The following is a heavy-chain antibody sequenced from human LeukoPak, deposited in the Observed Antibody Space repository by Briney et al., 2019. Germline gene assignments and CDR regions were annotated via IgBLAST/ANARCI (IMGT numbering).Heavy chain of an antibody. CDR3: ARSKLTRYYYYGMDV. CDR2: IKQDGSEK. V-gene: IGHV3-7*01. J-gene: IGHJ6*02. Sequence: GGSLRLPCAASGFTFSSYWMSWVRQAPGKGLEWVANIKQDGSEKYYVDSVKGRFTISRDNAKNSLYLQMNSLRAEDTAVYYCARSKLTRYYYYGMDVWGQGTTVTVSS. CDR1: GFTFSSYW. D-gene: IGHD4-23*01.